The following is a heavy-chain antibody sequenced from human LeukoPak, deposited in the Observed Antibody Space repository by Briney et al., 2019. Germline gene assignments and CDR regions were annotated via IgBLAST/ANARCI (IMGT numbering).Heavy chain of an antibody. CDR2: ISGSGGST. Sequence: GGSLRLSCAASGFTFSSYAMSWVRQAPGKGLEWVSAISGSGGSTYYADSVKGRFTISRDNAKNSLYLQMNSLRAEDTAVYYCAREELYYYYGMDVWGQGATVTVSS. D-gene: IGHD1-26*01. J-gene: IGHJ6*02. CDR1: GFTFSSYA. V-gene: IGHV3-23*01. CDR3: AREELYYYYGMDV.